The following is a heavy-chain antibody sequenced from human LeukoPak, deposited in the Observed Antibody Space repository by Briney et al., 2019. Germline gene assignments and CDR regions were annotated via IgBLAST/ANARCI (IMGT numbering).Heavy chain of an antibody. Sequence: GGSLGLSCAASGFTFDDYAMHWVRQAPGKGLEWVSGISWNSGSIGYADSVKGRFTISRDNAKNSLYLQMNSLRAEDTALYYCVKSSGWYRSAFDIWGQGTMVTVSS. CDR2: ISWNSGSI. D-gene: IGHD6-19*01. CDR3: VKSSGWYRSAFDI. J-gene: IGHJ3*02. CDR1: GFTFDDYA. V-gene: IGHV3-9*01.